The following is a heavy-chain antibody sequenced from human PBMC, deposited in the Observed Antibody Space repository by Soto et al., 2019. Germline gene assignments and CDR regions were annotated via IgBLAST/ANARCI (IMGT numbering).Heavy chain of an antibody. V-gene: IGHV3-23*01. CDR2: FSGSGGSI. Sequence: GGSLRLSCAASGFSFKSHAMSWVRQAPGKGLEWVSTFSGSGGSIFYADSVRGRFTISRDNSKSTVYLQMNSLRDEDTAVYYCARDGVAYWGQGTLVTVSS. CDR1: GFSFKSHA. CDR3: ARDGVAY. J-gene: IGHJ4*02.